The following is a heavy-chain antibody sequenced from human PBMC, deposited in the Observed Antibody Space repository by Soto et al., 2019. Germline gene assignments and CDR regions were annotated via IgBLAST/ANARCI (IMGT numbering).Heavy chain of an antibody. CDR2: ISYDGSNK. V-gene: IGHV3-30*18. Sequence: RLSCAASGFTFSSYAMHWVRQAPGKGLEWVAVISYDGSNKYYADSVKGRFTISRDNSKNTLYLQMSSLRAEDTAVYYCAKGSEEGSFWGQGALVTVSS. J-gene: IGHJ4*02. CDR3: AKGSEEGSF. CDR1: GFTFSSYA.